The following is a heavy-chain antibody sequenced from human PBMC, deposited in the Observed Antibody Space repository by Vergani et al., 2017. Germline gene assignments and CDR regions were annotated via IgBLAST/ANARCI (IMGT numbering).Heavy chain of an antibody. CDR2: ISSSSSYI. CDR1: GFTFSSYT. J-gene: IGHJ4*02. D-gene: IGHD2-2*01. CDR3: ARYRLERYFDY. V-gene: IGHV3-21*02. Sequence: EMQLVEPGGGLVKPGGSLRVSCAASGFTFSSYTMNWVRQAPGKGLEWVSSISSSSSYIYYADSVKGRFTISRDNAKNSLYLQMNSLRAEDTAVYYCARYRLERYFDYWGQGTLVTVSS.